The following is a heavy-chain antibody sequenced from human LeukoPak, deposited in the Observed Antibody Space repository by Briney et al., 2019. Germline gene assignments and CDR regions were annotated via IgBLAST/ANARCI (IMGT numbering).Heavy chain of an antibody. V-gene: IGHV3-53*04. CDR1: GFNVNTNY. Sequence: GSLRLSCVASGFNVNTNYLSWVRQAPGKGLEWVSIMYSGESTYYANSVRGRFTISRHDSKNTLYLQMNTLRPEDTALYYCARAKWGSYWYFDLWGRGTLVTVSS. J-gene: IGHJ2*01. CDR2: MYSGEST. CDR3: ARAKWGSYWYFDL. D-gene: IGHD2-8*01.